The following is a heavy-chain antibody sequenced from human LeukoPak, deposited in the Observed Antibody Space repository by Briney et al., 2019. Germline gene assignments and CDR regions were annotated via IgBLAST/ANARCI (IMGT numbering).Heavy chain of an antibody. D-gene: IGHD3-3*01. CDR2: ISPSGGRT. CDR1: GYTFTNYY. V-gene: IGHV1-46*01. J-gene: IGHJ6*03. CDR3: ARDGRFLEWLEEVVRGYYMDV. Sequence: GASVKVSCKASGYTFTNYYMHWVRRAPGQGLEWMGIISPSGGRTSYTQKFQGRVTMTRDTSTSTVYMELSSLRSEDTAVYYCARDGRFLEWLEEVVRGYYMDVWGKGTTVTVSS.